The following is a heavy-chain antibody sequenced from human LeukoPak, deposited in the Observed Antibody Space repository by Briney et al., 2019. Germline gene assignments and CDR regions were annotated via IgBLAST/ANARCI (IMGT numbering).Heavy chain of an antibody. CDR3: ARRGITMVRGVFFDY. CDR1: GGSISSYY. Sequence: SETLSLTCTVSGGSISSYYWSWIRQPPGKGLEWIGYIYYSGSTNYNPSLKSRVTISVDTSKNQFSLKLSSVTAADTAVYYCARRGITMVRGVFFDYWGQGTLVTVSS. D-gene: IGHD3-10*01. V-gene: IGHV4-59*08. J-gene: IGHJ4*02. CDR2: IYYSGST.